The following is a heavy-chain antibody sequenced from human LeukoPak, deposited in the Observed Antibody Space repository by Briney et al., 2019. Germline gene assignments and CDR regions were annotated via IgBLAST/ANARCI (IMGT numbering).Heavy chain of an antibody. CDR1: GGSFSGYY. V-gene: IGHV4-34*01. CDR3: ARGVIVVVVAATYFDY. CDR2: INHSGST. J-gene: IGHJ4*02. Sequence: RSSETLSLTCAVYGGSFSGYYWSWIRQPPGKGLEWIGEINHSGSTNYNPSLKSRVTISVDTSKNQFSLKLSSVTAADTAVYYCARGVIVVVVAATYFDYWGQGPLVTVSS. D-gene: IGHD2-15*01.